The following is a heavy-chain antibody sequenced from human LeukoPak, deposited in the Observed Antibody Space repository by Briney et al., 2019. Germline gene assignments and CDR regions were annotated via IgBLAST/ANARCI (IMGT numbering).Heavy chain of an antibody. Sequence: PGGSLRLSCAASGFTFSSYWMHWVRQAPGKGLVWVSRINSDGSSTSYADSVKGRFTISRDNAKDTLYLQMNSLRAEDTAVYYCARAVAGTSARPSYYYYMDVWGKGTTVTVSS. V-gene: IGHV3-74*01. D-gene: IGHD6-19*01. J-gene: IGHJ6*03. CDR3: ARAVAGTSARPSYYYYMDV. CDR1: GFTFSSYW. CDR2: INSDGSST.